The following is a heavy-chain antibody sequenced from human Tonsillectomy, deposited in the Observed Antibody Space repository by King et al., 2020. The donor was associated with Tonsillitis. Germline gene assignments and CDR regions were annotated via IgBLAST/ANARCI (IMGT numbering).Heavy chain of an antibody. D-gene: IGHD3-22*01. CDR3: ARVRREGYSSAFDI. Sequence: VQLVESGAEVTKPGASLKVSCKASGYTFATYHIHWVRQAPGQGLEWMGALNPTGGDTTYARKFQGRVTMTSYTSTATVSMDLRSLRPEDTAIYYCARVRREGYSSAFDIWGQGTMVTVSS. CDR2: LNPTGGDT. V-gene: IGHV1-46*01. J-gene: IGHJ3*02. CDR1: GYTFATYH.